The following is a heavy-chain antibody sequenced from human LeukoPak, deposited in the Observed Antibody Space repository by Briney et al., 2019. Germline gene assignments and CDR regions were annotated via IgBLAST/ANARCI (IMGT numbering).Heavy chain of an antibody. CDR1: GFTFSSYA. J-gene: IGHJ4*02. D-gene: IGHD3-9*01. Sequence: PGRSLRLPCAASGFTFSSYAMHWVRQAPGKGLEWVAVISYDGSNKYYADSVKGRFTISRDNSKNTLYLQMNSLTAEDTAVYYCARGATTGYYPYWGQGTLVTVSS. CDR2: ISYDGSNK. V-gene: IGHV3-30*04. CDR3: ARGATTGYYPY.